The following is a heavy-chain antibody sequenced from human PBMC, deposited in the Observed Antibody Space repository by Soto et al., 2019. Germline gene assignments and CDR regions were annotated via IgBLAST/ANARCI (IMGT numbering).Heavy chain of an antibody. CDR3: ARVGATTWFDP. Sequence: ASVEVSCKASGYTFTSYYMHWVLQAPGQGLDWMGIINPSGGSTSYEQKFQGRVPLTRDPSTSPVSMELSSLSSEDTAVYYCARVGATTWFDPWGQGPLVTVSS. CDR1: GYTFTSYY. CDR2: INPSGGST. D-gene: IGHD1-26*01. J-gene: IGHJ5*02. V-gene: IGHV1-46*01.